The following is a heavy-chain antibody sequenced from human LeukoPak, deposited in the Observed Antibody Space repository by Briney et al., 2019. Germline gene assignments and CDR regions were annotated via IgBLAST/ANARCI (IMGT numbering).Heavy chain of an antibody. D-gene: IGHD3-10*01. CDR2: IYYSGST. Sequence: PSETLSLTCTVSGGSISSYYWSWIRQPPGKGLEWIGYIYYSGSTNYNPSLKSRVTISVDTSKNQFSLKLSSVTAADTAVYYCASEVQLLWFGELLSWFDPWGQGTLVTVSS. CDR3: ASEVQLLWFGELLSWFDP. CDR1: GGSISSYY. V-gene: IGHV4-59*01. J-gene: IGHJ5*02.